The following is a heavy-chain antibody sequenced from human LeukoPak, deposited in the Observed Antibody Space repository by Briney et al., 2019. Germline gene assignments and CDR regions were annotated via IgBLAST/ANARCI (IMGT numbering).Heavy chain of an antibody. V-gene: IGHV4-39*01. Sequence: PSETLSLTCTVSGGSISSSSYYWGWIRQPPGKGLGWIGTISYSGSTYYNPSLQSRVTISVDTSKNQFSLKVSSVTAADTAVYYCARGSRRLADFHYWGQGTLVTVSS. J-gene: IGHJ4*02. CDR3: ARGSRRLADFHY. D-gene: IGHD1-26*01. CDR1: GGSISSSSYY. CDR2: ISYSGST.